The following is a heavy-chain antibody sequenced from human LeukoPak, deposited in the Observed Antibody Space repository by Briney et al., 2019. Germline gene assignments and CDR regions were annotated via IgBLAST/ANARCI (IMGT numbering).Heavy chain of an antibody. CDR3: ARAGRGASYYCYYMDV. D-gene: IGHD1-26*01. V-gene: IGHV4-30-2*01. J-gene: IGHJ6*03. CDR1: GGSISSGGYY. Sequence: PSETLSLTCTVSGGSISSGGYYWSWIRQPPGKGLEWIGYIYHSGSTYYNPSLKSRVTISVDRSKNQFSLKLSSVTAADTAVYYCARAGRGASYYCYYMDVWGKGTTVSVSS. CDR2: IYHSGST.